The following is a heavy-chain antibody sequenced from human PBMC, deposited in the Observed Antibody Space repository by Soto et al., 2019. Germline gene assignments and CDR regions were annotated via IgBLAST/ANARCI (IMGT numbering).Heavy chain of an antibody. CDR2: IYYSGST. Sequence: QLQLQESGPGLVKPSETLSLTCTVSGGSISSSSYYWGWIRQPPGKGLEWIGSIYYSGSTYYNPSLKSRVTISVDTSKNQFSLKLSSVTAADTAVYYCASQSERLGELSRDYWGQGTLVTVSS. CDR3: ASQSERLGELSRDY. J-gene: IGHJ4*02. CDR1: GGSISSSSYY. V-gene: IGHV4-39*01. D-gene: IGHD3-16*02.